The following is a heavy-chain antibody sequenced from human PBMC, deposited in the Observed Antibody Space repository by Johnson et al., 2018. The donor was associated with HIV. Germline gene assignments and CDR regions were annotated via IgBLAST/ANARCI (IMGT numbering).Heavy chain of an antibody. J-gene: IGHJ3*02. D-gene: IGHD3-22*01. CDR3: ARGRPSGSHDAFDI. Sequence: VQLVESGGGLVQPGGSLRLSCAASGFTFSSYWMSWVRQAPGKGLEWVANIKQDGSEKYYVDSVKGRFTISRDNAKNSLYLQMNSLRAEDTALYYCARGRPSGSHDAFDIWGQGTMVTVSS. CDR2: IKQDGSEK. V-gene: IGHV3-7*03. CDR1: GFTFSSYW.